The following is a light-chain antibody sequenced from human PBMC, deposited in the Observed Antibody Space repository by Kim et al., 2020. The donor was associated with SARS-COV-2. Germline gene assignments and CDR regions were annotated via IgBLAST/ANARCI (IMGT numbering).Light chain of an antibody. J-gene: IGKJ1*01. CDR3: HQLYIYPRPGT. CDR1: QDLSSY. V-gene: IGKV1-9*01. CDR2: GAS. Sequence: DIQLTQSPSFLSASVVDRVTITCRASQDLSSYLAWYQQKPGKAPKLLIYGASTLQSGVPSRFSGSGSGTEFTLTISSLQPEDFATYYWHQLYIYPRPGTFGRGTKVDI.